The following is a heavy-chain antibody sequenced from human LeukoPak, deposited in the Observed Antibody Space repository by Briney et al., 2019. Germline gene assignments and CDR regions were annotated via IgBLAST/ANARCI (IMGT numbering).Heavy chain of an antibody. CDR2: INHSGSA. J-gene: IGHJ6*03. V-gene: IGHV4-34*01. D-gene: IGHD2-21*02. CDR1: GGSFSGYY. Sequence: SETLSLTCAVYGGSFSGYYWSWIRQPPGKGLEWIGEINHSGSANYNPPLKSRVTISVDTSKNQFSLKLSSVTAADTAVYYCARGQSGGDSYYYYYYYMDVWGKGTTVTVSS. CDR3: ARGQSGGDSYYYYYYYMDV.